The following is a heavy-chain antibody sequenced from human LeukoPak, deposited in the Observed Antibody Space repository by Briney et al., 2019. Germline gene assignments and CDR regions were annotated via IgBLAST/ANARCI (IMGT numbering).Heavy chain of an antibody. V-gene: IGHV1-46*01. D-gene: IGHD1-26*01. Sequence: ASVKVSCKASGYTFTTYKMHWVRQAPGQGLEWMGILNPSGSGTRNAQKFQGRVTMTRDTSTSTVYMELSSLRSEDTAVYYCAKDGGTYSADYWGQGTLATVSS. CDR3: AKDGGTYSADY. J-gene: IGHJ4*02. CDR2: LNPSGSGT. CDR1: GYTFTTYK.